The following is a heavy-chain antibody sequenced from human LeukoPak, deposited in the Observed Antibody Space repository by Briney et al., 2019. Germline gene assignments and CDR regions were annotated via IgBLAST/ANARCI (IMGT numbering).Heavy chain of an antibody. V-gene: IGHV3-11*06. CDR1: GFTFSDYY. Sequence: PGGSLRLSCAASGFTFSDYYMSWIRQAPGKGLEWVSSISSSSSSYIYYADSVKGRFTISRDNAKNSLYLQMNSLRAEDTAVYYCARDGNIAVGRDFDIWGQGTMVTVSS. D-gene: IGHD1-1*01. J-gene: IGHJ3*02. CDR2: ISSSSSSYI. CDR3: ARDGNIAVGRDFDI.